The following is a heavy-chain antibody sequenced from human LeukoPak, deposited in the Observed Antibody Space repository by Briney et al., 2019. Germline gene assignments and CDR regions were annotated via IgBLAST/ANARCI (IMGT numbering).Heavy chain of an antibody. Sequence: PGGSLRLSCVASGFTFNTFSMNWVRQTPGKGLEWISYISSGSTIYYAASVKGRFTISRDNAKNSLYLQMHSLRAEDTAVYYCARFGGGHYFDYWGQGTLVTVSS. CDR2: ISSGSTI. J-gene: IGHJ4*02. V-gene: IGHV3-48*01. D-gene: IGHD2-15*01. CDR1: GFTFNTFS. CDR3: ARFGGGHYFDY.